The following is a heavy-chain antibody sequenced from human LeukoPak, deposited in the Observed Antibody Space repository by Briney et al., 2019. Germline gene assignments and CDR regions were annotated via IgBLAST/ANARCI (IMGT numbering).Heavy chain of an antibody. CDR3: ARDRHKYNYDSGGYPPY. D-gene: IGHD3-22*01. Sequence: GGSLRLSCAASGFTFSSYSILWVRQAPGKGLDWVSYISSSSSTIYYADSVKGRFTISRDNAKNSLYLQMNTLRAEDTAVYYCARDRHKYNYDSGGYPPYWGQGTLVTVSS. CDR2: ISSSSSTI. CDR1: GFTFSSYS. J-gene: IGHJ4*02. V-gene: IGHV3-48*01.